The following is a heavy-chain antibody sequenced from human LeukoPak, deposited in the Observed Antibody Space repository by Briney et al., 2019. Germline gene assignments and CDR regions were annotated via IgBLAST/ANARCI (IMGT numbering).Heavy chain of an antibody. CDR3: ARDFRSGGPLAAEGY. V-gene: IGHV3-48*02. CDR2: ITSSSSTI. J-gene: IGHJ4*02. D-gene: IGHD6-13*01. Sequence: TGGSLRLSCAASGFTFSDYNMNWVRQAPGKGLEWVSYITSSSSTIYYADSVKGRFTISRDNAKNSLYLQMNSLRDEDTAVYYCARDFRSGGPLAAEGYWGQGTLVTVSS. CDR1: GFTFSDYN.